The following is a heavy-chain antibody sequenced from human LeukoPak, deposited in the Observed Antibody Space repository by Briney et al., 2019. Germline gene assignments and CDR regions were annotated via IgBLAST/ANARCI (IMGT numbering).Heavy chain of an antibody. CDR2: ISVVGGST. V-gene: IGHV3-23*01. J-gene: IGHJ4*02. Sequence: GVSLRLSCAASGSTFSTNDMSWVRQPRGKGLEWVSAISVVGGSTYYADSVKGRFTSSRDNSKNTLYLQMNSLRAEDTAVYYCAKGGWLEYWGQGTLVTVSS. CDR1: GSTFSTND. D-gene: IGHD6-19*01. CDR3: AKGGWLEY.